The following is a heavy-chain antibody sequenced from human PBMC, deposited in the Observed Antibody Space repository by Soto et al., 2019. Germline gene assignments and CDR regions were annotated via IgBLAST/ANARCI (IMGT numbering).Heavy chain of an antibody. CDR3: AKGFGSDWSYFDY. V-gene: IGHV3-23*01. Sequence: VQLLECGGGLVQPGGSLRRSCGASGFTFRTYAMSWVRQAPGKGLERVAGISDSGDRTYHADSVKGRLTISRDNSKNTLFLQMISLRVEDTATYYCAKGFGSDWSYFDYWDQGDLVIVSS. CDR2: ISDSGDRT. D-gene: IGHD3-9*01. J-gene: IGHJ4*02. CDR1: GFTFRTYA.